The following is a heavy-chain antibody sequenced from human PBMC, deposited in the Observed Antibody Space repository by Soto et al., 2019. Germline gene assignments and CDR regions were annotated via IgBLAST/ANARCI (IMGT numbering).Heavy chain of an antibody. CDR3: ARGLGKYYDSSGYFQYFDY. J-gene: IGHJ4*02. Sequence: SETLSLTCAFYVVSFSGYYWSCIRHPPGKWLEWIGEINHSGSTNYNPSLKSRVTISVDTSKNQFSLKLSSVTAADTAVYYCARGLGKYYDSSGYFQYFDYWRQGTLVTVAS. V-gene: IGHV4-34*01. CDR2: INHSGST. D-gene: IGHD3-22*01. CDR1: VVSFSGYY.